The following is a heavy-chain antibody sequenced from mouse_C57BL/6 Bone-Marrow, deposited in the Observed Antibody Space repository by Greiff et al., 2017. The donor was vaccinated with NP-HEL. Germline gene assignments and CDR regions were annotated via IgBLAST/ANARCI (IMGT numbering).Heavy chain of an antibody. V-gene: IGHV4-1*01. J-gene: IGHJ1*03. CDR1: GIDFSRYW. CDR3: ARPYYYGSSYGYFDV. D-gene: IGHD1-1*01. Sequence: GGGLVQPGGSLKLSCAASGIDFSRYWMSWVRRAPGKGLEWIGEINPDSSTINYAPSLKDKFIISRDNAKNTLYLQMSKVRSEDTALYYCARPYYYGSSYGYFDVWGTGTTVTVSS. CDR2: INPDSSTI.